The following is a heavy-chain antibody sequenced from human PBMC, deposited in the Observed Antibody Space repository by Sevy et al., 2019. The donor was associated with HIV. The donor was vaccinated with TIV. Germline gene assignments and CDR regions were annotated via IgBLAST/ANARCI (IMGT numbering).Heavy chain of an antibody. CDR2: IKQDGSEK. CDR3: ARSGGSYDYGMDV. Sequence: GGSMRLSCAASEFTFSSYWMSWVRQAPGKGLEWVANIKQDGSEKYYVDSVKGRFTISRDNAKNSLYLQMNSLRAEDTAVYYCARSGGSYDYGMDVWGQGTTVTVSS. D-gene: IGHD1-26*01. CDR1: EFTFSSYW. V-gene: IGHV3-7*01. J-gene: IGHJ6*02.